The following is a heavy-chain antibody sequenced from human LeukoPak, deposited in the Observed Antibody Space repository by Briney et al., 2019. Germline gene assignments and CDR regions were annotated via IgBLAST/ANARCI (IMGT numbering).Heavy chain of an antibody. Sequence: SETLSLTCTVSGGSISSYYWSWLRQPPGKGLEWIGYIYYSGSTNYNPSLKSRVTISVDTSKNQFSLKLSSVTAADTAVYYCAGDHTAMVKGASNWFDPWGQGTLVTVSS. J-gene: IGHJ5*02. CDR1: GGSISSYY. V-gene: IGHV4-59*01. CDR3: AGDHTAMVKGASNWFDP. CDR2: IYYSGST. D-gene: IGHD5-18*01.